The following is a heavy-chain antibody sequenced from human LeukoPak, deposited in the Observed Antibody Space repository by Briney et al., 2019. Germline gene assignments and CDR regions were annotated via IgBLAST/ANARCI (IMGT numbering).Heavy chain of an antibody. D-gene: IGHD3-10*01. J-gene: IGHJ4*02. Sequence: GGSLRLSCTVSGFTVSSNSMSWVRQAPGKGLEWVSFIYSGGNTHYSDSVKGRFTISRDNSKNTLYLEMNSLRAEDTAVYYCAKDIGSYYDYWGQGILVTVSS. V-gene: IGHV3-53*05. CDR1: GFTVSSNS. CDR3: AKDIGSYYDY. CDR2: IYSGGNT.